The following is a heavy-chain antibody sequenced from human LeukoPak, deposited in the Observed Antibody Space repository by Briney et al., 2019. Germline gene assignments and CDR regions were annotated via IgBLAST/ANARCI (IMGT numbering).Heavy chain of an antibody. CDR2: IIPIFGTA. CDR1: GGTFSSYA. Sequence: GASVKVSCKASGGTFSSYAISWVRQAPGQGLEWMGGIIPIFGTANYAQKFQGRATITRDTSASTAYMELSSLRSEDTAVYYCARNPIVGCSGGSCKPYYYYGMDVWGQGTTVTVSS. D-gene: IGHD2-15*01. V-gene: IGHV1-69*05. CDR3: ARNPIVGCSGGSCKPYYYYGMDV. J-gene: IGHJ6*02.